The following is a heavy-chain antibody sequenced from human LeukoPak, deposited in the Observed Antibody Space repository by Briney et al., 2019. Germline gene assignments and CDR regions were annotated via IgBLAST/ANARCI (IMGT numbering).Heavy chain of an antibody. CDR3: AREWAIASTTPSWFDP. CDR2: INPNSGGT. J-gene: IGHJ5*02. V-gene: IGHV1-2*02. CDR1: GYTFTGYY. Sequence: ASVKVSCKASGYTFTGYYMHWVRQAPGQGLEWVGWINPNSGGTNYAQKFQGRVTMTRDTSISTAYMELSRLRSDDTAVYYCAREWAIASTTPSWFDPWGQGTLVTVSS. D-gene: IGHD1-1*01.